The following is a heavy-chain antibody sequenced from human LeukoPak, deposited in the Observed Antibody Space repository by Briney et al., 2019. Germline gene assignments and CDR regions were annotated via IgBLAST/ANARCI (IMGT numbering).Heavy chain of an antibody. V-gene: IGHV4-39*07. D-gene: IGHD3-10*01. CDR3: ARELYGSGSYSSSLPNWFDP. Sequence: SETLSLTCTVSGGSISSSSSYYWGWIRQPPGKGLEWIGSIYYSGSTYYNPSLKSRVTISVDTSKNQFSLKLSSVTAADTAVYYCARELYGSGSYSSSLPNWFDPWGQGTLVTVSS. J-gene: IGHJ5*02. CDR1: GGSISSSSSYY. CDR2: IYYSGST.